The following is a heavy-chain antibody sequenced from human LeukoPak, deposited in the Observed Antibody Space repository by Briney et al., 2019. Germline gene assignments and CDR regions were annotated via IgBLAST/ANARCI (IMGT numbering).Heavy chain of an antibody. CDR2: IYHSGST. D-gene: IGHD2-2*03. CDR3: ARDVDTVLVD. V-gene: IGHV4-4*02. CDR1: GASISSSNW. Sequence: SETLSLTCAVSGASISSSNWLSWVRQPPGKGLEWIGEIYHSGSTNYNPSLKSRVTISVDNSKNQFSLKMSSMTAADTAVYYCARDVDTVLVDWGQGTLVTVSS. J-gene: IGHJ4*02.